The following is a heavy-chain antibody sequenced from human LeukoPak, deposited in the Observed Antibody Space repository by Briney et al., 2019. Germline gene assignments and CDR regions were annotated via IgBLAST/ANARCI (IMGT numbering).Heavy chain of an antibody. Sequence: GGSLRLSCAASGFTFSSYSMNWVRQAPGKGLEWVSSISSSSSYIYYADSVKGRFTISRDNAKNSLYLQMNSLRAEDTAVYYCARDGYFWSGYDPRDHDAFDIWGQGTMVTVSS. V-gene: IGHV3-21*01. CDR3: ARDGYFWSGYDPRDHDAFDI. D-gene: IGHD3-3*01. CDR2: ISSSSSYI. J-gene: IGHJ3*02. CDR1: GFTFSSYS.